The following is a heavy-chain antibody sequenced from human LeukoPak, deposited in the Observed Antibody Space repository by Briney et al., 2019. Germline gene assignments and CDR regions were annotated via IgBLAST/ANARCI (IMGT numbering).Heavy chain of an antibody. CDR3: ARDQYYYDSSGFTTDHYFDY. Sequence: GGSLRLSCAASGFTVSSNYMSWVRQAPGKGLEWVSVIYSGGSTYYADSVKGRFTISRDNSKNTLYLQMNSLRAEDTAVYYCARDQYYYDSSGFTTDHYFDYWGQGTLVTVSS. D-gene: IGHD3-22*01. CDR1: GFTVSSNY. CDR2: IYSGGST. J-gene: IGHJ4*02. V-gene: IGHV3-66*01.